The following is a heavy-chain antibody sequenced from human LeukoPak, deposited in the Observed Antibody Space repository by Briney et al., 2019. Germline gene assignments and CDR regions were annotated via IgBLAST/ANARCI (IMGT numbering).Heavy chain of an antibody. CDR1: GFTFSSYS. CDR2: ISSSSSYI. D-gene: IGHD2-2*02. CDR3: ARDPYCSSTSCYIGWFDP. Sequence: GGSLRLSCAASGFTFSSYSMTWVRQAPGKGLEWVSSISSSSSYIYYADSVKGRFTISRDNAKNSLYLQMNSLRAEDTAVYYCARDPYCSSTSCYIGWFDPWGQGTLVTVSS. V-gene: IGHV3-21*01. J-gene: IGHJ5*02.